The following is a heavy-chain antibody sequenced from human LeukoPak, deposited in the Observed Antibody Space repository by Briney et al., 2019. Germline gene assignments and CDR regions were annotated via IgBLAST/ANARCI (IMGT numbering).Heavy chain of an antibody. Sequence: SETLSLTCTVSGGSISSYYWSWIRQPAGKGLEWIGRIYTSGSTNYNPSLKSRVTMSVDTSKNQFSLKLSSVTAADTAVYCCASPLLGGAFDIWGQATMVTVSS. V-gene: IGHV4-4*07. J-gene: IGHJ3*02. CDR3: ASPLLGGAFDI. CDR1: GGSISSYY. D-gene: IGHD3-16*01. CDR2: IYTSGST.